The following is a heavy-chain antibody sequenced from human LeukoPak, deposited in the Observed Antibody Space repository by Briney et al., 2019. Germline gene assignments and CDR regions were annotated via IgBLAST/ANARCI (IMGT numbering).Heavy chain of an antibody. D-gene: IGHD6-13*01. V-gene: IGHV4-34*01. CDR1: GGSFSGYY. Sequence: SETLSLTCAVYGGSFSGYYWSWIRQPPGKGLEWIGEINHSGSTNYNPSLKSRVTISVDTSKNQFSLKLSSVTAADTAVYYCARGRSQQQLAQYYFDYWGQGTLVTVSS. CDR3: ARGRSQQQLAQYYFDY. J-gene: IGHJ4*02. CDR2: INHSGST.